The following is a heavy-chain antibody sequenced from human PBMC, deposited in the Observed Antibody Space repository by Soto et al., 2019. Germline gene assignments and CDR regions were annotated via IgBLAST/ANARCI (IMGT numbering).Heavy chain of an antibody. Sequence: QVQLVESGGGVVQPGRSLRLSCAASGFTFSNYGVNWVRQAPGKGLEWVAVISNDGSTQFYADSVQGRFTISRDNSKNTLSLQMTGLTPEDTAVYYCHMAAYGDWWGQGALVTVSS. CDR1: GFTFSNYG. CDR2: ISNDGSTQ. V-gene: IGHV3-30*03. J-gene: IGHJ4*02. CDR3: HMAAYGDW. D-gene: IGHD2-21*01.